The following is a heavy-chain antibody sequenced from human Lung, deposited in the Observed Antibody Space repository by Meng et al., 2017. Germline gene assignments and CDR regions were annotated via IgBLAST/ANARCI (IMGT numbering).Heavy chain of an antibody. CDR1: GYTFPDYW. D-gene: IGHD6-13*01. Sequence: QVQLVQYGAAVKKPGASVKVSCKASGYTFPDYWLHWVRRAPGQGLEWMGRINPKSGDTHYAQRFQGRVTMTGDTSISTAYMELSGLRSDDTAMYYCARDEDISAAGKLFGDYWGQGTLVTVSS. J-gene: IGHJ4*02. CDR2: INPKSGDT. CDR3: ARDEDISAAGKLFGDY. V-gene: IGHV1-2*06.